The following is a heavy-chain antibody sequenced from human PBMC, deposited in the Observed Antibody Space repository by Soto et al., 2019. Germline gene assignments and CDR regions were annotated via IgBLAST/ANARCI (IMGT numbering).Heavy chain of an antibody. CDR2: ISSRSDI. CDR1: GLTFRTYS. J-gene: IGHJ6*02. CDR3: AREYTAWPLAYGLDV. Sequence: GWSLRLACVGSGLTFRTYSINWVRQAPGKGLEWVSSISSRSDIYYADSVKGRFTISRDNAKNSVSLQMNSLRAEDTAVYYCAREYTAWPLAYGLDVWGQGTTVTVSS. D-gene: IGHD2-2*02. V-gene: IGHV3-21*01.